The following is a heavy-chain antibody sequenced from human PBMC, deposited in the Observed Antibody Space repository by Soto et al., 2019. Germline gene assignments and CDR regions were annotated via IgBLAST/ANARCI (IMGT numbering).Heavy chain of an antibody. Sequence: EVQVVESGGGLVQPGGSLRLSCAVSGFTFNNYWMSWVRQAPGKGLEWVANIKQDGSDKYYLDSLKGRFTISRDNAKNTLYLQMNSLRAEDTAVYYCASGRYTSGWYPDYFDYWGQGTLVTVSS. CDR1: GFTFNNYW. V-gene: IGHV3-7*03. CDR2: IKQDGSDK. D-gene: IGHD6-19*01. CDR3: ASGRYTSGWYPDYFDY. J-gene: IGHJ4*02.